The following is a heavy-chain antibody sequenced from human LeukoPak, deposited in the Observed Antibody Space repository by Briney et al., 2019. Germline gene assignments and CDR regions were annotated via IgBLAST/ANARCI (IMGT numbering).Heavy chain of an antibody. V-gene: IGHV3-48*01. CDR1: GFTFSTSS. Sequence: GGSLRLSCAASGFTFSTSSMNWVRQAPGKGLEWVSYIRGSSTTIYYADSVKGRFTVSRDNAQNSLYLQMNNLRAEDTAVYFCARDHRPEIQYYYMDVWGKGTTVAVSS. CDR2: IRGSSTTI. CDR3: ARDHRPEIQYYYMDV. D-gene: IGHD1-14*01. J-gene: IGHJ6*03.